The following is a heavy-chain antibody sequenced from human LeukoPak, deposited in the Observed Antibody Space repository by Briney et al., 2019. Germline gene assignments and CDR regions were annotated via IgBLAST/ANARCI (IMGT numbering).Heavy chain of an antibody. CDR3: APTAEAYTSWWKV. V-gene: IGHV1-2*06. J-gene: IGHJ4*02. CDR2: INPDGGFT. CDR1: GYKFTDDY. D-gene: IGHD3-16*01. Sequence: GASVKVSCKASGYKFTDDYMHWVRQAPGQGLEFMGRINPDGGFTNYAQKFKGRVTMTRDTSISTAYLEVRSLTSDDTAVYYCAPTAEAYTSWWKVWGQGTLVTVSS.